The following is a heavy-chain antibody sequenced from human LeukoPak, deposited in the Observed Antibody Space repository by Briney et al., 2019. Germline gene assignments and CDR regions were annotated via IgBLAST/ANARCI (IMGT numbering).Heavy chain of an antibody. J-gene: IGHJ5*02. V-gene: IGHV3-74*01. CDR2: INSDGSST. D-gene: IGHD2-2*01. CDR3: ARGQNGRYCSSTSCSPKTNWFDP. Sequence: HPGGSLRLSCAASGFTFSSYWMHWVRHAPGKGLVWVSRINSDGSSTSYADSVKGRFTISRDNSKNALYLQMSSLRAEDTAVYYCARGQNGRYCSSTSCSPKTNWFDPWGQGTLVTVSS. CDR1: GFTFSSYW.